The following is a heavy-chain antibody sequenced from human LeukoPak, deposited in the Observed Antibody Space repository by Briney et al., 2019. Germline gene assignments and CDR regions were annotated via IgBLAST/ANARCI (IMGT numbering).Heavy chain of an antibody. D-gene: IGHD2-15*01. Sequence: GGSLRLSCAASGFTFDDYAMHWVRQAPGKGLEWVSGISRNSGSIGYADSVKGRFTISRDNAKNTLYLQMNSLRAEDTAVYYCAKEDIVVVVAALGVAFDIWGQGTMVTVSS. CDR3: AKEDIVVVVAALGVAFDI. V-gene: IGHV3-9*01. CDR1: GFTFDDYA. J-gene: IGHJ3*02. CDR2: ISRNSGSI.